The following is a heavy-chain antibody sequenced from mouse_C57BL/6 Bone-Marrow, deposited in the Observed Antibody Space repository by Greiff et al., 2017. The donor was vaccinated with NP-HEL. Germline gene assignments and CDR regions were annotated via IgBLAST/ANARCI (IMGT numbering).Heavy chain of an antibody. Sequence: VQLVESGAELARPGASVKLSCKASGYTFTSYGISWVKQRTGQGLEWIGEIYPRSGNTYYTEKFKGKATLTADKSSSTAYLELRSLTSEDSAVYFCARGPYYYGSSYVDWYFDVWGTGTTVTVSS. CDR1: GYTFTSYG. V-gene: IGHV1-81*01. J-gene: IGHJ1*03. CDR2: IYPRSGNT. D-gene: IGHD1-1*01. CDR3: ARGPYYYGSSYVDWYFDV.